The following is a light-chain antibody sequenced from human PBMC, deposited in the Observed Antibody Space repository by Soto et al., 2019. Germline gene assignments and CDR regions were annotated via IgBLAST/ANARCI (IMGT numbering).Light chain of an antibody. CDR1: SSDVGNYNL. CDR3: TSYARTTTLV. CDR2: AAS. V-gene: IGLV2-23*01. Sequence: QSALTQPASVSGSPGQSITISCTGTSSDVGNYNLVSWYQQYPGKAPKLMIYAASKRPSGLSNRFSGSKAGDTASLTISGLQPEDEADYYCTSYARTTTLVFGGGTKVTVL. J-gene: IGLJ3*02.